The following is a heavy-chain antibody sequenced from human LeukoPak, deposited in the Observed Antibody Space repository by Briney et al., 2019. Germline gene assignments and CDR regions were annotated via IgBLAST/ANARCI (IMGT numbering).Heavy chain of an antibody. J-gene: IGHJ4*02. V-gene: IGHV1-2*02. CDR3: ARDGPVTGTYYFDY. Sequence: GASVKVSCKPSGYTFTGYYMHWVRQAPGQGLEWMGWINPNSGSTNYAQKFQGRVTMTRDTSISTAYMELSRLTSDDTAVYYCARDGPVTGTYYFDYWGQGTLVTVSS. D-gene: IGHD1-7*01. CDR2: INPNSGST. CDR1: GYTFTGYY.